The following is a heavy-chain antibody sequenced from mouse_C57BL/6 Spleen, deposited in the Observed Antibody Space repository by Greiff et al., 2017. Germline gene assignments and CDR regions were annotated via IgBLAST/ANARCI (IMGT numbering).Heavy chain of an antibody. V-gene: IGHV5-16*01. D-gene: IGHD1-1*01. CDR3: ARDRDYYGSSYRAMDY. CDR2: INYDGSST. J-gene: IGHJ4*01. CDR1: GFTFSDYY. Sequence: EVMLVESEGGLVQPGSSMKLSCTASGFTFSDYYMAWVRQVPEKGLEWVANINYDGSSTYYLDSLKSRFIISRDNAKNILYLQMSSLKSEDTATYYCARDRDYYGSSYRAMDYWGQGTSVTVSS.